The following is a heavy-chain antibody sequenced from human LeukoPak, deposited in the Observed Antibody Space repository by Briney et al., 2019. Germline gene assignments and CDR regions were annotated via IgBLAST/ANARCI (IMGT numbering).Heavy chain of an antibody. Sequence: GESLKICCNVSGYSFTSHWIGWVRQMTGKGPQWMGSIHPYGSDTKYSPSFEGQVTISADKSINTAYLLLSSLKASDTAIYYCARHFEWGVWHQYYYAMDVWGQGTAVNVSS. V-gene: IGHV5-51*01. J-gene: IGHJ6*02. CDR1: GYSFTSHW. D-gene: IGHD1-26*01. CDR2: IHPYGSDT. CDR3: ARHFEWGVWHQYYYAMDV.